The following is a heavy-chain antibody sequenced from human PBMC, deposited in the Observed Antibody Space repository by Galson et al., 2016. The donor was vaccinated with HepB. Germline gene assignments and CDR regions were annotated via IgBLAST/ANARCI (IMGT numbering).Heavy chain of an antibody. J-gene: IGHJ1*01. CDR2: IDPKDSYT. Sequence: QSGAEVKKPGESLRISCDVSGYSFTTYWISWVRQMPGKGLVWMGRIDPKDSYTNYNPSFQGHVTISVDKSISAAYLQWSSLKASDTAMYYCARMEAAAGISFMRHWGQGTLVTVSS. CDR1: GYSFTTYW. D-gene: IGHD6-25*01. CDR3: ARMEAAAGISFMRH. V-gene: IGHV5-10-1*01.